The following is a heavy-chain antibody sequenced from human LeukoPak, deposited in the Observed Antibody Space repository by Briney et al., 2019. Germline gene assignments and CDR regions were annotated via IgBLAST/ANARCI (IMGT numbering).Heavy chain of an antibody. V-gene: IGHV3-66*01. J-gene: IGHJ4*02. D-gene: IGHD5-18*01. CDR1: GFTVSSNY. Sequence: GGSLRLSCAASGFTVSSNYMSWVRQTPGKGLEWVSVIYSGGSTYYADSVKGRFAISRDNSKNTLYLQMNSLKAEDTAVYYCARDPDGYRQGHHFDYWGQGTLVTVSS. CDR3: ARDPDGYRQGHHFDY. CDR2: IYSGGST.